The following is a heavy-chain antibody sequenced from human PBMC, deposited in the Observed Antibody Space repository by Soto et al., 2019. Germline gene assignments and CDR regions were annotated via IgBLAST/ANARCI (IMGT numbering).Heavy chain of an antibody. CDR3: VKGETSRYSSIFDY. Sequence: PGGSLRLSCVASGFSFSTSGMHWVRQAPGKGLEWVAVVSYDRSSKFYADSVKGRFTISSDDSKNTLYLQMDSLRVEDSAVYYCVKGETSRYSSIFDYWGHGTRVTVSS. D-gene: IGHD4-4*01. CDR2: VSYDRSSK. V-gene: IGHV3-30*18. J-gene: IGHJ4*01. CDR1: GFSFSTSG.